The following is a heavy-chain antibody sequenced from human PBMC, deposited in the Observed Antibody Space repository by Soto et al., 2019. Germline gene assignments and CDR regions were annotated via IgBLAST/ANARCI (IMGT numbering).Heavy chain of an antibody. Sequence: QVTLKESGPVLVKPTETLTLTCTVSGFSLSNARMGVSWIRQPPGKALEWLAHIFSNDEKSYSTSLKSRLTISKDTSKSQVVLTMTNMDPVDTATYYCARIKCDSESYLGWYFGKEPPVGSTNWFDPWGQGTLVTVSS. D-gene: IGHD1-26*01. CDR1: GFSLSNARMG. CDR2: IFSNDEK. CDR3: ARIKCDSESYLGWYFGKEPPVGSTNWFDP. V-gene: IGHV2-26*01. J-gene: IGHJ5*02.